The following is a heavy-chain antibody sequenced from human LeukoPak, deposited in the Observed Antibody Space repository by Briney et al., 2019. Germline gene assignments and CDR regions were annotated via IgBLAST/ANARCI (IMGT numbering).Heavy chain of an antibody. J-gene: IGHJ6*02. CDR3: ARGAQLWLAYYYGMDV. D-gene: IGHD5-18*01. V-gene: IGHV4-34*01. CDR1: GGSFSGYY. Sequence: SEILSLTCAVYGGSFSGYYWSWIRQPPGKGLEWIGEINHSGSTNYNPSLKSRVTISVDTSKNQFSLKLSSVTAADTAVYYCARGAQLWLAYYYGMDVWGQGTTVTVSS. CDR2: INHSGST.